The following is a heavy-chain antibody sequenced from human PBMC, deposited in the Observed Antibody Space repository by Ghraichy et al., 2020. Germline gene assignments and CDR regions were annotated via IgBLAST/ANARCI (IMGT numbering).Heavy chain of an antibody. D-gene: IGHD1-14*01. CDR3: ARHSEHSRFDS. V-gene: IGHV4-39*01. CDR1: GGSISSSSYY. CDR2: IYYSGDT. J-gene: IGHJ4*02. Sequence: ETLSLTCTVSGGSISSSSYYWGWIRQPPGKGLEWIGSIYYSGDTYYNPSLRSRVTISVDTSKNQFSLKLNSVTAADTAVYYCARHSEHSRFDSWGQGTLVTVSS.